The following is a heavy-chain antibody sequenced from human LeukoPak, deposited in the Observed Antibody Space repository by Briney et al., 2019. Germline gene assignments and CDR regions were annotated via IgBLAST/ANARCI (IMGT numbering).Heavy chain of an antibody. V-gene: IGHV3-30*04. CDR3: AGDQGESSGWFDY. CDR1: GFTFSSYA. J-gene: IGHJ4*02. D-gene: IGHD6-19*01. Sequence: QSGGSLRLSCAASGFTFSSYAMHWVRQAPGKGQEWVAVISYDGSNKYYADSVKGRFTISRDNSKNTLYLQMNSLRAEDTAVYYCAGDQGESSGWFDYWGQGTLVTVSS. CDR2: ISYDGSNK.